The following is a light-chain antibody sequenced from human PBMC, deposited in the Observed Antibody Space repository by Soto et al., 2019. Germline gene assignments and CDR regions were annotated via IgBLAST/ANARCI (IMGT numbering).Light chain of an antibody. J-gene: IGLJ3*02. Sequence: QSALTQPASVSASPGQSITISCTGTSSDVGGSKYVSWYQQYAGKAPKLMIYEVSNRPSGVSNRFSASKSGNTASLTISGLRAEDEADYSCSSHTSSGTLVFGGGTKLTVL. V-gene: IGLV2-14*01. CDR1: SSDVGGSKY. CDR2: EVS. CDR3: SSHTSSGTLV.